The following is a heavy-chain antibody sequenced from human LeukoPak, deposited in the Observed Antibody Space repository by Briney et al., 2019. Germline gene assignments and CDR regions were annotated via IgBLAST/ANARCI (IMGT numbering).Heavy chain of an antibody. J-gene: IGHJ6*02. CDR1: GFTFSSYW. CDR2: INSDGSST. CDR3: VRLAVLDGMDV. Sequence: GGSLRLSCAVSGFTFSSYWMHWVRQAPGKGLMWVSRINSDGSSTVYADSVKGRFTISRDNAKNTLYLQMNSLRAEDTTVYYCVRLAVLDGMDVWGQGTTVTVSS. V-gene: IGHV3-74*01. D-gene: IGHD2-15*01.